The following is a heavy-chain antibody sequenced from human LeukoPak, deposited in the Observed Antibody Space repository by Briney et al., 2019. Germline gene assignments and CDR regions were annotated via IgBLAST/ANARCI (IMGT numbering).Heavy chain of an antibody. CDR2: ISTNTGNP. CDR1: GYTFSDYA. Sequence: ASVKVSCKASGYTFSDYAMNWVRQAPGQGLEWMGWISTNTGNPTYAQGFTGRFVFSLDTSVSTAYLQISSLKAEDTAVYYCARSILVVPAAMYGAFDFWGQGTMVTVSS. CDR3: ARSILVVPAAMYGAFDF. D-gene: IGHD2-2*01. V-gene: IGHV7-4-1*02. J-gene: IGHJ3*01.